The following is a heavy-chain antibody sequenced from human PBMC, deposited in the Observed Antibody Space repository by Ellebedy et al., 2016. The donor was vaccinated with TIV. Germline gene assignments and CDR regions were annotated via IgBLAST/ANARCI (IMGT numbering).Heavy chain of an antibody. CDR3: AREGAYGDYSHVSFPFDP. Sequence: GESLKISCAASRFSFRSYWMSWVRQAPGKGLEWVASIYQDGSEKFYADSVKGRFSISRDNAKNSLSLQMNSLRVEDTALYFCAREGAYGDYSHVSFPFDPWGQGTLVIVSS. D-gene: IGHD4-17*01. V-gene: IGHV3-7*01. CDR2: IYQDGSEK. CDR1: RFSFRSYW. J-gene: IGHJ5*02.